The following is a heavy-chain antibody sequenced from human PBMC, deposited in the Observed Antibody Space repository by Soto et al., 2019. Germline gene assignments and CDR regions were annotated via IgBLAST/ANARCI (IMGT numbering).Heavy chain of an antibody. CDR3: ARETPSAAAAYYYYGLDV. D-gene: IGHD6-13*01. CDR2: IIPVFGTG. V-gene: IGHV1-69*01. CDR1: GGTFSSYF. J-gene: IGHJ6*02. Sequence: QVQLVQSGAEVKKAGSSVKVSCKVSGGTFSSYFINWVRQAPGQGLEWVGGIIPVFGTGSYAEKFQGRVTITADESTSTAYMELSRLRSYDTAVYYCARETPSAAAAYYYYGLDVWGQGTTVTVPS.